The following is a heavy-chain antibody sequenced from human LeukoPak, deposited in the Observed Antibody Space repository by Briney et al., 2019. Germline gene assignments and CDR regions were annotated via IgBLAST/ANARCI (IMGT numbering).Heavy chain of an antibody. D-gene: IGHD1-7*01. Sequence: SETLSLTCTVSGGSISSSSYYWGWIRQPPGKGLEWIGSISYGGNTYYNPSLKSRVTISVDTSKNQFSLQLTSVTAADTAVYYCAREYLGASGTTSGYNWFDPWGQGTLVTVSS. CDR1: GGSISSSSYY. CDR3: AREYLGASGTTSGYNWFDP. V-gene: IGHV4-39*02. J-gene: IGHJ5*02. CDR2: ISYGGNT.